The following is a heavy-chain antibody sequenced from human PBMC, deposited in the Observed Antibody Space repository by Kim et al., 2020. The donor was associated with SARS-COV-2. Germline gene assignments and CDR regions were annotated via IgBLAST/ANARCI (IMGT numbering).Heavy chain of an antibody. D-gene: IGHD3-3*01. Sequence: ASVKVSCKASGYTFTNYAMNWVRQAPGHGLEWMGWINTNTGNPTYAQGFTGRFVFSLDTSVSTAYLQISSLKAEDTAVYYCARDIGTITVFGVVIIPPSDMDVWGQGTTVTVSS. CDR1: GYTFTNYA. CDR3: ARDIGTITVFGVVIIPPSDMDV. V-gene: IGHV7-4-1*02. J-gene: IGHJ6*02. CDR2: INTNTGNP.